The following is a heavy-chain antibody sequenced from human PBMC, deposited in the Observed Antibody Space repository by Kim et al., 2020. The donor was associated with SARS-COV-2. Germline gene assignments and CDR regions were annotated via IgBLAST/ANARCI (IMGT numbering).Heavy chain of an antibody. CDR1: GFTFSSYS. CDR3: ARGSPYYYISGRTGRLDY. V-gene: IGHV3-48*01. D-gene: IGHD3-10*01. Sequence: GGSLRLSCAASGFTFSSYSMNWVRQAPGKGLEWISYISRSSNTIYYADSVKGRFTISRDNAKNSLFLQMNSLRAEDTAVYYCARGSPYYYISGRTGRLDYWGQGTLAT. CDR2: ISRSSNTI. J-gene: IGHJ4*02.